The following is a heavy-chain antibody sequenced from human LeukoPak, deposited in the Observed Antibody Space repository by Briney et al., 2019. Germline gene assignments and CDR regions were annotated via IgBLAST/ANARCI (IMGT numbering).Heavy chain of an antibody. J-gene: IGHJ3*02. V-gene: IGHV3-23*01. CDR1: GLTFSSYG. CDR2: ISGSGDST. D-gene: IGHD3-10*01. CDR3: AKVTGSGSYLADAFDI. Sequence: GGSLRLSCAASGLTFSSYGMNWVRQAPGKGLEWVSSISGSGDSTYHADSVRGRFTVSRDNSKNTLYLQMKSLRAEDTAVYYCAKVTGSGSYLADAFDIWGHGTVVSASS.